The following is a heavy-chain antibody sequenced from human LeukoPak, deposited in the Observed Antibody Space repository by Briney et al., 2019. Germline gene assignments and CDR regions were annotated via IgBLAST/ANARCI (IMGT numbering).Heavy chain of an antibody. CDR3: ARDWLAPYFDY. CDR1: GFTFSSYT. CDR2: ITGSSSTI. Sequence: PGGSLRLSCAASGFTFSSYTMNWVRQAPGKGLEWVSYITGSSSTIYYADSVKGRFTISRDNAKNSLYLQMNSLRAEDTAVYYCARDWLAPYFDYWGQGILVTVSS. J-gene: IGHJ4*02. V-gene: IGHV3-48*04. D-gene: IGHD5-12*01.